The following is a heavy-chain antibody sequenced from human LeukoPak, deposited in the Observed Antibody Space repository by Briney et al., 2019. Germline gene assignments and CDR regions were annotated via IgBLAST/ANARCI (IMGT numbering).Heavy chain of an antibody. CDR2: VSGRGT. Sequence: GGSLRLSCAASGFTFSNYAMTWVRQAPGKGLEWVSGVSGRGTSYAESVRGRFTISRDNSKNMLFLQMNSLRGDDTAVYYCAKELAAADNPAFDYWGQGILVTVSS. CDR1: GFTFSNYA. V-gene: IGHV3-23*01. D-gene: IGHD6-13*01. CDR3: AKELAAADNPAFDY. J-gene: IGHJ4*02.